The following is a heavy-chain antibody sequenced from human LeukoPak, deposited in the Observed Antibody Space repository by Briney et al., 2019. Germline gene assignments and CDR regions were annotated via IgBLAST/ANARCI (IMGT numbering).Heavy chain of an antibody. CDR3: ARVASGYNYGDQFDF. Sequence: GASVKVSCKASGGTFSSYGISWVRQAPGQGLEWMGGIIPLFGTANYAQKLQGRLTISADESTSAVYMELTSLRSEDTAVYCCARVASGYNYGDQFDFWGQGTLVTVSS. V-gene: IGHV1-69*13. CDR1: GGTFSSYG. CDR2: IIPLFGTA. D-gene: IGHD5-18*01. J-gene: IGHJ4*02.